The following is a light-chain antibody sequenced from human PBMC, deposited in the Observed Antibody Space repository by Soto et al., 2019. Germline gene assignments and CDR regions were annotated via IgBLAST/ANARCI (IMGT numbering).Light chain of an antibody. CDR1: QTVSSN. Sequence: EILLTQSPDTLSLSPGERATLSCRASQTVSSNLAWYQQKPGQAPRLLIYGASTRATGIPARFSGSGSGTEFTLTISSLQSEDFAVYYCQQYNNWPQTFGQGTKVDNK. CDR2: GAS. J-gene: IGKJ1*01. CDR3: QQYNNWPQT. V-gene: IGKV3-15*01.